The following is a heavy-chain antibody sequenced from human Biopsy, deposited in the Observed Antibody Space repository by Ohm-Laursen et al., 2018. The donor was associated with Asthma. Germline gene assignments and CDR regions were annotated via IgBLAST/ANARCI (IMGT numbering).Heavy chain of an antibody. V-gene: IGHV1-69*13. J-gene: IGHJ6*02. CDR1: GGTFSNFA. Sequence: SVKVSCKAPGGTFSNFAISWVRRAPGQGLEWLGGIMTVFGTTNYAQKFQGRVTITADESTSTAYMEVTSLRSGDTAIYYCARCQVGYSSGWSLLLKKIYYSGMDVWGQGTAVTVSS. CDR2: IMTVFGTT. D-gene: IGHD6-19*01. CDR3: ARCQVGYSSGWSLLLKKIYYSGMDV.